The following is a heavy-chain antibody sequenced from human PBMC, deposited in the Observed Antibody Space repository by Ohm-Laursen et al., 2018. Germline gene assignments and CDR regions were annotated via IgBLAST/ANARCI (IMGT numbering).Heavy chain of an antibody. CDR2: INPNSGGT. V-gene: IGHV1-2*02. CDR3: AGSIAAAYYYYYYGMDV. Sequence: AASVKVSCKASGYTFTGYYMHWVRQAPGQGLEWTGWINPNSGGTNYAQKFQGRVTMTRDTSISTAYMELSRLRSDDTAVYYCAGSIAAAYYYYYYGMDVWGQGTTVTVSS. D-gene: IGHD6-13*01. J-gene: IGHJ6*02. CDR1: GYTFTGYY.